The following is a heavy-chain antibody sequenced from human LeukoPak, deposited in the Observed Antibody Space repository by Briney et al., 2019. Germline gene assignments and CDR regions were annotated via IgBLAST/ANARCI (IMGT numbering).Heavy chain of an antibody. CDR1: GFTFSSYA. CDR3: AKALKRIYYYCMDV. V-gene: IGHV3-23*01. Sequence: GGSLRLSCAASGFTFSSYAMSWVRQAPGTGLEWVSAISGSGGSTYYAESVKGRFTISRDNSKNTLYLQMNSLRAEDTAVYYCAKALKRIYYYCMDVWGQGTTVTVSS. D-gene: IGHD2-15*01. CDR2: ISGSGGST. J-gene: IGHJ6*02.